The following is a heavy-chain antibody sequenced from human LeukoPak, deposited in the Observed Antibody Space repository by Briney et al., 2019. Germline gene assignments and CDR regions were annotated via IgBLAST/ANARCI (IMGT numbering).Heavy chain of an antibody. J-gene: IGHJ4*02. CDR1: GFTFSSYA. V-gene: IGHV3-64*01. CDR3: AKGVSSPTYYFDS. D-gene: IGHD5/OR15-5a*01. Sequence: GGSLRLSCAASGFTFSSYAMHWVRQAPGKGLEYVSAISSNGGSTYYANSVKGRFTISRDNSKNTLYLQMGSLRAEDMAVYYCAKGVSSPTYYFDSWGQGTLVTVSS. CDR2: ISSNGGST.